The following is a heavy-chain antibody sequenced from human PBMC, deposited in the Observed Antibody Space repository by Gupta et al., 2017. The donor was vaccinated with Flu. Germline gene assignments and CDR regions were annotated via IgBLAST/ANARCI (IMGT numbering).Heavy chain of an antibody. CDR2: IIPMSGEP. CDR3: ATNGTTWELPHFED. Sequence: QVRLVQSGAEVRKPGSSVKVSCRAPGGTFGNYGFSWVRQAPGQGLEWMGGIIPMSGEPNYAQKFQGRVTITADESTSTVYLELRSLISDDTAVVDGATNGTTWELPHFEDWGQGPLVTVSS. J-gene: IGHJ4*02. D-gene: IGHD4/OR15-4a*01. V-gene: IGHV1-69*01. CDR1: GGTFGNYG.